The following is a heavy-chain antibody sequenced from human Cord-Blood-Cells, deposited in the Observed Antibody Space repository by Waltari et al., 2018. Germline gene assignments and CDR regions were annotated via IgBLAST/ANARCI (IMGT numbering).Heavy chain of an antibody. CDR2: IYYVGST. J-gene: IGHJ6*03. CDR1: GGSISSYY. D-gene: IGHD2-2*01. Sequence: QVQLQESGPGLVKPSETLSLTCTVSGGSISSYYWSWIRQPPGKGLGWIGYIYYVGSTNCNPSLKRRVTISVDTSKNQFSLKLSSVTAADTSVYYCASGSYCSSTSCYYYYYYYMDGWGKGTTVTVSS. CDR3: ASGSYCSSTSCYYYYYYYMDG. V-gene: IGHV4-59*01.